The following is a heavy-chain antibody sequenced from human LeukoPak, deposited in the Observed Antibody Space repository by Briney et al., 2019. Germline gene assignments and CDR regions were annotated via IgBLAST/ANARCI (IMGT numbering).Heavy chain of an antibody. J-gene: IGHJ3*02. V-gene: IGHV4-30-2*01. CDR3: AEGGNYYRSGGPAFDI. CDR1: GGSISSGGYY. D-gene: IGHD3-10*01. Sequence: PSETLSLTCTVSGGSISSGGYYWSWIRQPPGKGLEWIGYIYHSGSTYYNPSLKSRVTISVDRSKNQFSLKLSSVTAADTAVYYCAEGGNYYRSGGPAFDIWGQGTMVTVSS. CDR2: IYHSGST.